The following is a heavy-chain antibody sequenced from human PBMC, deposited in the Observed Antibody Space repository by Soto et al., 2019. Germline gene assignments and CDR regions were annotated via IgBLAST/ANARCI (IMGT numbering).Heavy chain of an antibody. CDR3: AKEGQAGIGIYYYYYMDV. D-gene: IGHD1-26*01. CDR2: ISYYGSNK. J-gene: IGHJ6*03. V-gene: IGHV3-30*18. Sequence: GGSLRLSCAASGFTFSSYGMHWVRQAPGKGLEWVAVISYYGSNKYYADSVKGRFTISRDNSKNTLYLQMNSLRAEDTAVYYCAKEGQAGIGIYYYYYMDVWGKGTTVTVSS. CDR1: GFTFSSYG.